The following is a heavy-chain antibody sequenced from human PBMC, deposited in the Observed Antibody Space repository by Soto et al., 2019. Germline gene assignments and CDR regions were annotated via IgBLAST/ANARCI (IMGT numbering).Heavy chain of an antibody. V-gene: IGHV3-30*03. CDR3: ASVLDY. Sequence: GGSLRLSCAASGFDFSSFAMQWVRQAPGKGLEWVTTISYDGSNEYYGDSVKGRFTISGDNSKNTLHLQMNSLRTDDTGIYYCASVLDYWGQGTLVTVSS. CDR1: GFDFSSFA. CDR2: ISYDGSNE. J-gene: IGHJ4*02.